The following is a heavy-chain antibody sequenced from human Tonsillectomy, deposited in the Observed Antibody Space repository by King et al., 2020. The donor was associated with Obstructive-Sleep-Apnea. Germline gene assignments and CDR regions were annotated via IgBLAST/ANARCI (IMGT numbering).Heavy chain of an antibody. V-gene: IGHV3-21*01. Sequence: VRLVESGGGLVKPGGSLRLSCAASGFTFSSYSMNCVRQAPGKGLEWVSSISSSSSYIYYADSVKGRFTISRDNAKNSLYLQMNSLRAEDTAVYYCARVGAKGHYYYGMDVWGQGTTVTVSS. CDR3: ARVGAKGHYYYGMDV. D-gene: IGHD1-26*01. J-gene: IGHJ6*02. CDR1: GFTFSSYS. CDR2: ISSSSSYI.